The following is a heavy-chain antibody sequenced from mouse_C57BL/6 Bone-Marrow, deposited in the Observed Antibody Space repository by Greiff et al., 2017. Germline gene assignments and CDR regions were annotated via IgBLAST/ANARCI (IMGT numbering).Heavy chain of an antibody. Sequence: QVQLQQPGAELVKPGASVKLSCKASGYTFTSYWMQWVKQRPGQGLEWIGEIAPSDSYTNYNQKFKGKATLTVDTSSSTAYMQLSSLTSEDSAVYYCARDGYYWYVDVWGTGTTVTVSS. CDR3: ARDGYYWYVDV. CDR1: GYTFTSYW. CDR2: IAPSDSYT. V-gene: IGHV1-50*01. J-gene: IGHJ1*03. D-gene: IGHD2-3*01.